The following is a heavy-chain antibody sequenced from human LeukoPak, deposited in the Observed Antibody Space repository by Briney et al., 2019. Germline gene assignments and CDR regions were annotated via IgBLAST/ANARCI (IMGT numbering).Heavy chain of an antibody. Sequence: SETLSLTCTVSGGSISSYYCSWIRQPPGKGLEWIGYIYYSGSTNYNPSLKSRVTISVDTSKNQFSLKLSSVTAADTAVYYCAAPRRGYSYGGFDYWGQGNLVTVSS. CDR1: GGSISSYY. CDR3: AAPRRGYSYGGFDY. CDR2: IYYSGST. V-gene: IGHV4-59*08. D-gene: IGHD5-18*01. J-gene: IGHJ4*02.